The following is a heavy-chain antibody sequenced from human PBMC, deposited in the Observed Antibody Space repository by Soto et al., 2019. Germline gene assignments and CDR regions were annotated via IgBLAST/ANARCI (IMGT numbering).Heavy chain of an antibody. J-gene: IGHJ4*02. CDR2: ISFDGTEQ. CDR3: TISLTYSFDY. V-gene: IGHV3-30*03. Sequence: PGGSLRLSCAASGFTFGDYGIHWVRQAPGKGLEWLALISFDGTEQHYADSVEGRFTISRDNSKNTLYLQMNSLRVDDTAVYYCTISLTYSFDYWGQGTLVTVSS. CDR1: GFTFGDYG. D-gene: IGHD2-21*02.